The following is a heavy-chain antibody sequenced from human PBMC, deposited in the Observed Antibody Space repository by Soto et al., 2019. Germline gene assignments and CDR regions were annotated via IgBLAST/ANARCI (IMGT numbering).Heavy chain of an antibody. CDR3: AREGALLYGGNSDYYYTMDV. D-gene: IGHD4-17*01. CDR2: IYPGDSDT. J-gene: IGHJ6*02. V-gene: IGHV5-51*01. Sequence: GESLKISCKGSGYSFTSYWIGWVRQMPGKGLEWMGIIYPGDSDTRYSPSFQGQVTISADKSISTAYVQWSSLKASDTAVYYCAREGALLYGGNSDYYYTMDVWGQGTTVTVSS. CDR1: GYSFTSYW.